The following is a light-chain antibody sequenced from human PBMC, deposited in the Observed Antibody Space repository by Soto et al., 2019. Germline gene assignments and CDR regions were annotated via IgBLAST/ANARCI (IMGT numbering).Light chain of an antibody. J-gene: IGLJ2*01. CDR2: DVS. CDR1: SGDIGDYKY. Sequence: QSALTQPASVSGSPGQSITISCTGSSGDIGDYKYVSWYKQHPGKDPKLMIYDVSNRPSGVSNRFSASKSGNTASLTISGLQAEDEADYYCSSYTSTNIVIFGGGTKLTV. CDR3: SSYTSTNIVI. V-gene: IGLV2-14*01.